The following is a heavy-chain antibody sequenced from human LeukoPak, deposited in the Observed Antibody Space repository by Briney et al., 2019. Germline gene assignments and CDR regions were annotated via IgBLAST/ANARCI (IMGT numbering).Heavy chain of an antibody. V-gene: IGHV3-23*01. D-gene: IGHD2-2*01. CDR3: AKGYCGTTSCPYYFDS. CDR1: GFTFASYA. CDR2: ISGGGGST. Sequence: GGSLRLSCAASGFTFASYAMIWVRQAPGKGLEWVSAISGGGGSTYYGDSVRGRFAISRDNSRNTLYLQMNSLRAEDTAVYYCAKGYCGTTSCPYYFDSWDQGTLVTVSS. J-gene: IGHJ4*02.